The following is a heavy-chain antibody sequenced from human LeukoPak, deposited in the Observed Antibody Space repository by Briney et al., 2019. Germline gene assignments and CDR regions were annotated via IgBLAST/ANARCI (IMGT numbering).Heavy chain of an antibody. CDR2: ISSSSSYI. CDR1: GFTFSSYS. D-gene: IGHD6-13*01. V-gene: IGHV3-21*04. J-gene: IGHJ4*02. Sequence: GGSLRLSCAASGFTFSSYSMNWVRQAPGKGLEWVSSISSSSSYIYYADSVKGRFTISRDNSKNTLYLQMNSLRAEDTAVYYCAQGYSSSWSGRDYYFDYWGQGTLVTVSS. CDR3: AQGYSSSWSGRDYYFDY.